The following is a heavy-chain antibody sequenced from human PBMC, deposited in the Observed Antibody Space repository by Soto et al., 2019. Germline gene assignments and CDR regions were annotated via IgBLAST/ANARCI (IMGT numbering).Heavy chain of an antibody. CDR1: GGTFSSYA. CDR2: IIPIFGTA. V-gene: IGHV1-69*13. Sequence: SVKVSCKASGGTFSSYAISWVRQAPGQGLEWMGGIIPIFGTANYAQKFQGRVTITADESTSTAYMELSSLRSEDTAVYYCARHILSLGAFDIWGQGTMVTVSS. CDR3: ARHILSLGAFDI. J-gene: IGHJ3*02. D-gene: IGHD2-21*01.